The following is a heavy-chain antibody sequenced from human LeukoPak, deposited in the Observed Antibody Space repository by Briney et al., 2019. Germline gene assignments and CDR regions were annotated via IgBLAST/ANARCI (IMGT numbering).Heavy chain of an antibody. D-gene: IGHD3-10*01. V-gene: IGHV4-61*02. Sequence: SETLSLTCTVSGGSISSGSYYWSWIRQPAGKGLEWIGRIYTSGSTNYNPSLKSRVTISVDTSKNQFSLKLSSVTAADTAVYYCARGNPQYYGSGSYYYYYYYMDVWGKATTVTVSS. CDR2: IYTSGST. CDR3: ARGNPQYYGSGSYYYYYYYMDV. J-gene: IGHJ6*03. CDR1: GGSISSGSYY.